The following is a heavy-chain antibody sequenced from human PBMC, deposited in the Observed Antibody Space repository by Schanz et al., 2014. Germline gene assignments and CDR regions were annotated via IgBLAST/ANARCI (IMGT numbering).Heavy chain of an antibody. CDR3: ARDQSPYTNSSDVRYFDY. D-gene: IGHD6-6*01. Sequence: QVQLVQSGAEVKKPGASVKVSCKASGYTFTSYSMHWVRQAPGQGLEWMGIINPSGGSTRYGQKFQGRITMTTDTSTSTAYMELRSLRSDDTAVYYCARDQSPYTNSSDVRYFDYWGQGSLVTVSS. CDR2: INPSGGST. CDR1: GYTFTSYS. V-gene: IGHV1-46*03. J-gene: IGHJ4*02.